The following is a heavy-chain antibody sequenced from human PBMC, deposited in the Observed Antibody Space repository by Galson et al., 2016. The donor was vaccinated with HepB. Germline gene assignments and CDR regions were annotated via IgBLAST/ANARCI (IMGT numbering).Heavy chain of an antibody. CDR1: GGTFSRSV. J-gene: IGHJ4*02. V-gene: IGHV1-69*13. CDR2: IIPIVGTA. CDR3: TRDLDHYDSSDYFPYYFEY. D-gene: IGHD3-22*01. Sequence: SVKVSCKASGGTFSRSVFSWVRQAPGQGLEWMGGIIPIVGTANYAQTFQGRVTIAADESTSTTYLELSSLRSEDTAVYYCTRDLDHYDSSDYFPYYFEYWGQGTLVTVSS.